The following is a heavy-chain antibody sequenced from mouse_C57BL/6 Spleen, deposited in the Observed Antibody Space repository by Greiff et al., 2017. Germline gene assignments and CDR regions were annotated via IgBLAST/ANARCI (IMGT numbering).Heavy chain of an antibody. V-gene: IGHV1-61*01. CDR1: GYTFTSYW. Sequence: QVQLQQPGAELVRPGSSVKLSCKASGYTFTSYWMDWVKQRPGQGLEWIGNIYPSDSETHYNQKFKDKATLTVDKSSSTAYMQLSSLPSEDSAVYYCARRGYGSSYVWFAYWGQGTLVTVSA. D-gene: IGHD1-1*01. CDR2: IYPSDSET. CDR3: ARRGYGSSYVWFAY. J-gene: IGHJ3*01.